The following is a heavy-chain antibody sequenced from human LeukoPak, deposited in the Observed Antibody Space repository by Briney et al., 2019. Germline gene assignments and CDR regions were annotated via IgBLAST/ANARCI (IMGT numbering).Heavy chain of an antibody. V-gene: IGHV4-4*07. CDR1: GGSISSYY. J-gene: IGHJ4*02. CDR3: AVEMRVRVCGSGYVD. Sequence: PAETLSLTCAVSGGSISSYYWSWIRQPAGKGLEWIGRIYISGSGNYNPSLMSRVTMSVDTYKNQFSLKLRSVTATDTSVYYCAVEMRVRVCGSGYVDWGQGALVTVSS. CDR2: IYISGSG. D-gene: IGHD5-12*01.